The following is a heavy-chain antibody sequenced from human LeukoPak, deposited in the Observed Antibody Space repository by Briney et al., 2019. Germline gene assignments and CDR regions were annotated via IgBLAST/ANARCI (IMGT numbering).Heavy chain of an antibody. CDR1: GFTFSSYW. D-gene: IGHD3-22*01. CDR2: INSDGSST. J-gene: IGHJ4*02. V-gene: IGHV3-74*01. Sequence: GGSLRLSCAASGFTFSSYWMHWVRQAPGKGLVWVSRINSDGSSTTYADSVKGRFTNSRDNAKNTLYLQMNSLRAEDTAVYYCARDLNYYDSSGYYYGLDYWGQGTLVTVSS. CDR3: ARDLNYYDSSGYYYGLDY.